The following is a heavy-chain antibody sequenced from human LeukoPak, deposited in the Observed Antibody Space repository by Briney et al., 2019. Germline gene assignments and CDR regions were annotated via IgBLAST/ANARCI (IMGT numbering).Heavy chain of an antibody. CDR3: AKGAGAAAGIIDY. CDR1: AFTFSRYG. J-gene: IGHJ4*02. Sequence: GGSLRLSCAASAFTFSRYGMHWVRQAPGKGLEWVAFIRYDGSNKYYADSVKGRFTISRDNSKNTLYLQMNSLRAEYTAVYYCAKGAGAAAGIIDYWGQGTQVTVSS. D-gene: IGHD6-13*01. V-gene: IGHV3-30*02. CDR2: IRYDGSNK.